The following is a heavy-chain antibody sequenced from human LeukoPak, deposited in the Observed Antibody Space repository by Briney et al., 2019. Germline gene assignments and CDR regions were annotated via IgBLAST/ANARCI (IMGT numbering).Heavy chain of an antibody. Sequence: ASEKVSCKVSGYTHTELSMHWVRQAPGKRLERMGGFDPEDGETIYAQKFQGRVTMTEDTSTDTAYMELSSLGSEDTAVYYCATEAKFSYVYWGQGTLVTVSS. CDR2: FDPEDGET. CDR3: ATEAKFSYVY. V-gene: IGHV1-24*01. D-gene: IGHD3-16*01. J-gene: IGHJ4*02. CDR1: GYTHTELS.